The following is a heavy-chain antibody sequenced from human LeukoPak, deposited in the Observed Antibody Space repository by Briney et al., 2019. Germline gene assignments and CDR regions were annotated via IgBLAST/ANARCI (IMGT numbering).Heavy chain of an antibody. CDR1: GGSISSYY. CDR3: ARDPSPFYSGSYLGFDP. CDR2: IYYNENT. J-gene: IGHJ5*02. Sequence: PSETLSLTLTVSGGSISSYYWSWIRQPPGKGLEWIGYIYYNENTNYNPSLKSRVTISVDTSKNQFSLKLSSVTAADTAVYYCARDPSPFYSGSYLGFDPWGQGTLVTVSS. V-gene: IGHV4-59*01. D-gene: IGHD1-26*01.